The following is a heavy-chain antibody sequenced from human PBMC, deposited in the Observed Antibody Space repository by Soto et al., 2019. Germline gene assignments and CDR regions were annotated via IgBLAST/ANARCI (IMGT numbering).Heavy chain of an antibody. D-gene: IGHD4-17*01. CDR2: ISWNSGSI. CDR1: GFTFDDYA. Sequence: GGSLRLSCAASGFTFDDYAMHWVRQAPGKGLEWVSGISWNSGSIGYADSVKGRFTISRDNAKNSLYLQMNSLRAEDTALYYCAKEMGPPDYGELDSLYDDYYYGMDVRGQVPMGTVSS. J-gene: IGHJ6*02. V-gene: IGHV3-9*01. CDR3: AKEMGPPDYGELDSLYDDYYYGMDV.